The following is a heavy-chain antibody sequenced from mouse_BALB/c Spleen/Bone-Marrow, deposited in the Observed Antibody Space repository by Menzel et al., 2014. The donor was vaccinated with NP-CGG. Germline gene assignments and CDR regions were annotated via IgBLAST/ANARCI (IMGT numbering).Heavy chain of an antibody. CDR3: ARGTFDY. J-gene: IGHJ2*01. Sequence: QVQLQQSGAELVKPGASVKLSCKASGYTFTSYWMHWVKQRPGQGLEWIGEINPSNGRTNYNEKFKSKATLTVDKSSSTAYMQLSSPTSEDSAVYYCARGTFDYWGQGTTLTVSS. CDR1: GYTFTSYW. V-gene: IGHV1S81*02. CDR2: INPSNGRT.